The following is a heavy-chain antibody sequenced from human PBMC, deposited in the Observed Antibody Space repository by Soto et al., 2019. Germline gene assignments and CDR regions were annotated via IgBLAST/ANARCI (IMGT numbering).Heavy chain of an antibody. CDR2: IIPSFGTA. D-gene: IGHD2-15*01. Sequence: SVKVSCKASGGTFSSYAISWVRQAPGQGLEWMGGIIPSFGTANYAQKFQGRVTITADESTSTAYMELSSLRSEDTAVYYCARTSVTIVVAHSSMDVWGQGTTVTVSS. CDR1: GGTFSSYA. CDR3: ARTSVTIVVAHSSMDV. J-gene: IGHJ6*02. V-gene: IGHV1-69*13.